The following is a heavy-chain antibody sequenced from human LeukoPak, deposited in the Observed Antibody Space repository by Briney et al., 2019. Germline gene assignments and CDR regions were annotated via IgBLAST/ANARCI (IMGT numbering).Heavy chain of an antibody. Sequence: SVKVSCKASGGTFSSYDIAWVLQAPGQGLEWMGRITVMSGTANYAQKFQDRVTITTDESTSTAYMEVSSLRSEDTAVYFCATELRGYSFGYDSWGQGTLVTVSS. J-gene: IGHJ5*01. CDR1: GGTFSSYD. D-gene: IGHD5-18*01. V-gene: IGHV1-69*05. CDR2: ITVMSGTA. CDR3: ATELRGYSFGYDS.